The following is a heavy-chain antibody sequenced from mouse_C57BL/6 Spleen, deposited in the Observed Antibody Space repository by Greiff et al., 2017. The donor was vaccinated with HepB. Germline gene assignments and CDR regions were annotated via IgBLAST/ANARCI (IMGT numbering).Heavy chain of an antibody. CDR2: ISSGSSTI. CDR3: ANHYDGFAY. CDR1: GFTFSDYG. D-gene: IGHD2-4*01. Sequence: EVHLVESGGGLVKPGGSLKLSCAASGFTFSDYGMHWVRQAPEKGLEWVAYISSGSSTIYYADTVKGRITISRDNAKNTQFHQMTSLRAEDTAMYYCANHYDGFAYWGQGTLVTVSA. V-gene: IGHV5-17*01. J-gene: IGHJ3*01.